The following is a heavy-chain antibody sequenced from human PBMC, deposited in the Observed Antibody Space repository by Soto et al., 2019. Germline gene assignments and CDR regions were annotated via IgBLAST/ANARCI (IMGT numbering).Heavy chain of an antibody. CDR3: AKVPTYYYDSSGYYEY. CDR2: ISNGASTT. J-gene: IGHJ4*02. Sequence: GGSLRLSCAASGFTFSSYAMHWVRQAPGKGLEWVAVISNGASTTYYAHSVKGRFTISRDNSKNTLYLQMNSLRAEDTAMYYCAKVPTYYYDSSGYYEYWGQGSLVTVSS. D-gene: IGHD3-22*01. CDR1: GFTFSSYA. V-gene: IGHV3-30*04.